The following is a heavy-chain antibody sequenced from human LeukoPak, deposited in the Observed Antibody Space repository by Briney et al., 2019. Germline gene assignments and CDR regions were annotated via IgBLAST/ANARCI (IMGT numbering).Heavy chain of an antibody. Sequence: GGSLRLSCAASGFTFSGYAMSWVRQAPGKGLEWVSAISGSGGSTYYADSVKGRFTISRDNSKNTLYLQMNSLRAEDTAVYYCARTVSYYYGMDVWGQGTTVTVSS. V-gene: IGHV3-23*01. D-gene: IGHD1-14*01. CDR2: ISGSGGST. J-gene: IGHJ6*02. CDR1: GFTFSGYA. CDR3: ARTVSYYYGMDV.